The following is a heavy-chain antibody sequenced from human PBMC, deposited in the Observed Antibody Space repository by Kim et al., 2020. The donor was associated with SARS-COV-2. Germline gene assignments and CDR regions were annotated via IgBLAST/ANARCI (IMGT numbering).Heavy chain of an antibody. CDR2: IYHSGST. Sequence: SETLSLTCTVSGYSISSGYYWGWIRQPPGKGLEWIGSIYHSGSTYYNPSLKSRVTISVDTSKNQFSLKLSSVTAADTAVYYCAAGGWLVFDYWGQGTLVTVSS. CDR3: AAGGWLVFDY. J-gene: IGHJ4*02. D-gene: IGHD6-19*01. CDR1: GYSISSGYY. V-gene: IGHV4-38-2*02.